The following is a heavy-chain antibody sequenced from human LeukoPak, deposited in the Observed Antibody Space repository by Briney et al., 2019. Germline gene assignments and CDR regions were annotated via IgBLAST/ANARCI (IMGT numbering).Heavy chain of an antibody. Sequence: KISCKGSGYSFTSYWIGWVRQAPGQGLEWMGRIIPILGIANYAQKFQGRVTITADKSTSTAYMELSSLRSEDTAVYYCARYHNYYDSSGYPPHFDYWGQGTLVTVSS. CDR2: IIPILGIA. CDR1: GYSFTSYW. J-gene: IGHJ4*02. CDR3: ARYHNYYDSSGYPPHFDY. V-gene: IGHV1-69*02. D-gene: IGHD3-22*01.